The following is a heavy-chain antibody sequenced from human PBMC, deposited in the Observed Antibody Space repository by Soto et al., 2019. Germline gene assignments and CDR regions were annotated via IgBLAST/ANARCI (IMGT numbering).Heavy chain of an antibody. CDR2: IYYSGST. D-gene: IGHD3-22*01. CDR1: GGSISSGDYY. J-gene: IGHJ4*02. Sequence: SETLSLTCTVSGGSISSGDYYWSWIRQPPGKGLGWIGYIYYSGSTYYNPSLKSRVTISVDTSKNQFSLKLSSVTAADTAVYYCASGEDSSGYYAPDYWGQGTLVTVSS. V-gene: IGHV4-30-4*01. CDR3: ASGEDSSGYYAPDY.